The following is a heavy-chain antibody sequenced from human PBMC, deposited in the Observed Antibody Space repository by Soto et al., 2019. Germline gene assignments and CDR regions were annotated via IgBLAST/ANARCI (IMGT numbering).Heavy chain of an antibody. CDR1: GGSISSSSYY. Sequence: SETLSLTCTVSGGSISSSSYYWGWILQPPGKGLEWIGSIYYSGSTYYNPSLKSRVTISVDTSKNQFSLKLSSVTAADTAVYYCARLRGYSYGLNWFDPWGQGTLVTVSS. D-gene: IGHD5-18*01. CDR2: IYYSGST. V-gene: IGHV4-39*01. J-gene: IGHJ5*02. CDR3: ARLRGYSYGLNWFDP.